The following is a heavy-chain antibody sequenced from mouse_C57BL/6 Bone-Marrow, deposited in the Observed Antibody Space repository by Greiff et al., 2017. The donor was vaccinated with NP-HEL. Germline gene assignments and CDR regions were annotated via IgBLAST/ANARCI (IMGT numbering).Heavy chain of an antibody. V-gene: IGHV5-15*01. CDR1: GFTFSDYG. CDR3: ARPFYYYGSGFAY. CDR2: ISNLAYSI. Sequence: EVKLMESGGGLVQPGGSLKLSCAASGFTFSDYGMAWVRQAPRKGPEWVAFISNLAYSIYYADTVTGRFTISRENAKNTLYLEMSSLRSEDTAMYYCARPFYYYGSGFAYWGQGTLVTVSA. D-gene: IGHD1-1*01. J-gene: IGHJ3*01.